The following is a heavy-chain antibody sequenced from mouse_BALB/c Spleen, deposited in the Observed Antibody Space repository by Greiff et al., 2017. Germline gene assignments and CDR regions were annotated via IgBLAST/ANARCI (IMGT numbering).Heavy chain of an antibody. CDR3: ARGGVLDYFDY. J-gene: IGHJ2*01. CDR2: IDPANGNT. V-gene: IGHV14-3*02. CDR1: GFNIKDTY. D-gene: IGHD1-1*01. Sequence: VQLKQSGAELVKPGASVKLSCTASGFNIKDTYMHWVKQRPEQGLEWIGRIDPANGNTKYDPKFQGKATITADTSSNTAYLQLSSLTSEDTAVYYCARGGVLDYFDYWGQGTTLTVSS.